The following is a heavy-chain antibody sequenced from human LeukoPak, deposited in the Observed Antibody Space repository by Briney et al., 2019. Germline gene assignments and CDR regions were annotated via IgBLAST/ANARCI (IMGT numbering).Heavy chain of an antibody. CDR1: GFTFSSYA. CDR2: ISGSGGNT. D-gene: IGHD6-13*01. J-gene: IGHJ4*02. V-gene: IGHV3-23*01. Sequence: GGSLRLSCAASGFTFSSYAMSWVRQAPGKGLEWVSGISGSGGNTYYADSVKGRFTISRDNSKIPLYLQMNSRRAEDTAVYYCAKSPGYSRRLIDYWGQGSLVSVSS. CDR3: AKSPGYSRRLIDY.